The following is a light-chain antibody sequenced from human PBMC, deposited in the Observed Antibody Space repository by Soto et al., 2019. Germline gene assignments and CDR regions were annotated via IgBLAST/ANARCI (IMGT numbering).Light chain of an antibody. Sequence: IVFAQSPGTLSLSPGERATLSCRASQSISSSYLAWYQQKPGQAPRLLIYDASSTATGIPDRCSGSGSGKDFTITISRLEPEDVAVYYCQQYGSSSTFGQGTKV. V-gene: IGKV3-20*01. J-gene: IGKJ1*01. CDR2: DAS. CDR1: QSISSSY. CDR3: QQYGSSST.